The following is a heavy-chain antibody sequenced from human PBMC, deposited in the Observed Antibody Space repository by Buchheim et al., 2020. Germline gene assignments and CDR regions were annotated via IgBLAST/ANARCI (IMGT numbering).Heavy chain of an antibody. D-gene: IGHD4-17*01. J-gene: IGHJ4*02. CDR1: GFTFSDYY. CDR2: ISSSSSYT. V-gene: IGHV3-11*06. Sequence: QVQLVESGGDLVKPGGSLRLSCAASGFTFSDYYISWIRQAPGKGLEWASYISSSSSYTNYADSVKGRFTISRDNTKNSLHLQMNSLRAEDTAIYYCARGVLTTVTGFDYWGQGTL. CDR3: ARGVLTTVTGFDY.